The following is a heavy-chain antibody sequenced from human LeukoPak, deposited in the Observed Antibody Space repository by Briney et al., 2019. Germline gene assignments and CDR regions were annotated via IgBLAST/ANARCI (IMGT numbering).Heavy chain of an antibody. V-gene: IGHV3-23*01. CDR1: GFTFSTFA. CDR3: SNGRTSSGTLQHDY. J-gene: IGHJ4*02. CDR2: IFPSGGEI. D-gene: IGHD6-19*01. Sequence: GGSLRLSCAASGFTFSTFAMIWVRQPPGKGLEWVSSIFPSGGEIHYADSVRGRFTISRDNSKSTLSLQMNSLRAEDTALYYCSNGRTSSGTLQHDYWGQGTLVNVSS.